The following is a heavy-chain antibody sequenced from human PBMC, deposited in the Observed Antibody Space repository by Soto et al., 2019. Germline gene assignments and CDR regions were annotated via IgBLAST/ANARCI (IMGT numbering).Heavy chain of an antibody. J-gene: IGHJ4*02. CDR2: ISSSSSYI. D-gene: IGHD3-10*01. CDR1: GFTFSSYS. V-gene: IGHV3-21*03. Sequence: EVQVVECGGSLVKPGGSLRLSYAASGFTFSSYSMNWVSQAPGKGLEWVSSISSSSSYIYYADSVKGRFTISRDNAKNSPYMQMNSLRAEDTAVYYCSRRGRPYWGQGTLVTVSS. CDR3: SRRGRPY.